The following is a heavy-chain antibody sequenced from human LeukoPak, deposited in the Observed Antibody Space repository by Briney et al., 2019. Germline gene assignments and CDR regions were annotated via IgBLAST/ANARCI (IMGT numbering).Heavy chain of an antibody. Sequence: GGSLRLSCAASGFSFSNYNMNWVRQAPGKGLEWVGRIKSKTDGGTTDYAAPVKGRFTISRDDSKNTLYLQMNSLKTEDTAVYYCTTVGATYDYYYYMDVWGKGTTVTISS. J-gene: IGHJ6*03. CDR3: TTVGATYDYYYYMDV. CDR2: IKSKTDGGTT. D-gene: IGHD1-26*01. CDR1: GFSFSNYN. V-gene: IGHV3-15*01.